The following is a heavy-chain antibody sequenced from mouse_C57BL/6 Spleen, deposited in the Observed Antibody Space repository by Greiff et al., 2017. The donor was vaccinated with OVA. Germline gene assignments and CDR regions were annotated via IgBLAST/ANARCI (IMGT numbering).Heavy chain of an antibody. CDR2: IDPETGGT. CDR3: TRRGNSYAMDY. D-gene: IGHD2-1*01. CDR1: GYTFTDYE. V-gene: IGHV1-15*01. J-gene: IGHJ4*01. Sequence: VQLQQSGAELVRPGASVTLSCKASGYTFTDYEMHWVKQTPVHGLEWIGAIDPETGGTASNQKFKGTALLTADKSASTAYMELRSLTSEDSAVEYCTRRGNSYAMDYWGQGTSVTVSS.